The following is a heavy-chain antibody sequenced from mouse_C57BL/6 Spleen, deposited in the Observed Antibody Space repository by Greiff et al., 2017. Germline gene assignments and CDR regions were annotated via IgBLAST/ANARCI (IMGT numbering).Heavy chain of an antibody. D-gene: IGHD1-1*01. J-gene: IGHJ1*03. CDR1: GFTFTDYD. V-gene: IGHV7-3*01. Sequence: EVKLMESGGGLVQPGGSLSLSCAASGFTFTDYDMSWVRQPPGKALEWVGFIRNKANGYTTEYRASVRGRFTISLNNSRSILYLKMNVLMARDSATYYGTRYRGCGSSYGWYFDVWGTGTTVTVSS. CDR3: TRYRGCGSSYGWYFDV. CDR2: IRNKANGYTT.